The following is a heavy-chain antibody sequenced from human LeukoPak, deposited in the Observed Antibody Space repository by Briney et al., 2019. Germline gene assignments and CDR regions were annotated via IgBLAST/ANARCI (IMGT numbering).Heavy chain of an antibody. CDR1: GFTFSGFW. J-gene: IGHJ3*01. Sequence: GGSLRLSCAVSGFTFSGFWMSWSSQAPGKGLEWVASINSDGSEGYYADVVKGRFTISRDNAKNSLYLQINSLRAEDTAVYYCARSSYSSSSSVWGQGTMVTVPS. CDR3: ARSSYSSSSSV. V-gene: IGHV3-7*03. D-gene: IGHD6-6*01. CDR2: INSDGSEG.